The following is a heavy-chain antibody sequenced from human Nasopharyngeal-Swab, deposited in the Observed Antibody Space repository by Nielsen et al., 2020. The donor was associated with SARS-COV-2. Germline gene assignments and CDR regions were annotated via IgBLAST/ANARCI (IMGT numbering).Heavy chain of an antibody. V-gene: IGHV3-23*01. Sequence: GESLKISCAASGFTFSSYAMRWVRQAPGKGLEWVSAISGSGGSTYYADSVKGRFTISRDNSKNTLYLQMNSLRAEDTAVYYCAKKDIVVVVAATVFDYWGQGTLVTVSS. CDR2: ISGSGGST. CDR1: GFTFSSYA. J-gene: IGHJ4*02. CDR3: AKKDIVVVVAATVFDY. D-gene: IGHD2-15*01.